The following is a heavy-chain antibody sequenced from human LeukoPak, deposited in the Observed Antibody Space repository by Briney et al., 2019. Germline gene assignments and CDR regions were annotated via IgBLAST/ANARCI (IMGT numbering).Heavy chain of an antibody. CDR1: GGTFSSYA. Sequence: SVKVSCKASGGTFSSYAISWVRQAPGQGLEWMGRIIPILGIANYAQKFQGRVTITADKSTSTAYMELSSLRSEDTAVYYCAREAIAVAGSDYDYWGQGTLVTVSS. CDR3: AREAIAVAGSDYDY. D-gene: IGHD6-19*01. CDR2: IIPILGIA. V-gene: IGHV1-69*04. J-gene: IGHJ4*02.